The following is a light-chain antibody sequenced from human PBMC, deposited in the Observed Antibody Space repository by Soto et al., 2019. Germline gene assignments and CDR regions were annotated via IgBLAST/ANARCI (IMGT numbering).Light chain of an antibody. CDR3: CADAGRSTYV. Sequence: QSALTQPASVSGSPGQSITISCTRTSSVVGSYNFVSWYQQHPGEVPKVMIYEVSKRPSGVSDRFSGSKSGNTASLTISGLQAEDEADYYCCADAGRSTYVFVTGTKVTVL. CDR1: SSVVGSYNF. V-gene: IGLV2-23*02. J-gene: IGLJ1*01. CDR2: EVS.